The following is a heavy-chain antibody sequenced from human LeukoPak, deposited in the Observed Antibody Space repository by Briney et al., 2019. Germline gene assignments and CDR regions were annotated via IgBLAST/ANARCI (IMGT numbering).Heavy chain of an antibody. CDR2: IYYSGST. D-gene: IGHD2-15*01. Sequence: SETLSLTCTVSGGSISRYYWSWIRQPPAKGLEWIGYIYYSGSTNYNPSLKSRVTISVDTSKNQFSLKLSSVTAADTFFFQAEDGIRDCSGGSCIYYYGMDVWGQGTTVTVSS. CDR3: EDGIRDCSGGSCIYYYGMDV. V-gene: IGHV4-59*08. J-gene: IGHJ6*02. CDR1: GGSISRYY.